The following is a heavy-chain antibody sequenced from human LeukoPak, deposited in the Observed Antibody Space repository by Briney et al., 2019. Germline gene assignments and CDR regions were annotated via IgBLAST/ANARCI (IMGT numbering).Heavy chain of an antibody. D-gene: IGHD5-24*01. CDR3: ARFLQGDGYRLNDY. CDR1: GGSISSYY. CDR2: IYYSGST. J-gene: IGHJ4*02. Sequence: SETLSLTCTVSGGSISSYYWSWIRQPPGKGLEWIGYIYYSGSTNYNPSLKSRVTISVDTSKNQFSLKLSSVTAADTAVYYCARFLQGDGYRLNDYWGQGTLVTVSS. V-gene: IGHV4-59*08.